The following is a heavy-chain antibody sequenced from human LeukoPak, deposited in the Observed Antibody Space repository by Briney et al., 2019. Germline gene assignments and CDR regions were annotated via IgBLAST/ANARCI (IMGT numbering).Heavy chain of an antibody. J-gene: IGHJ3*02. CDR2: IYYSGIT. Sequence: SSETLSLTCTVSGGSISSYFWSWIRQPPGKGLECIGYIYYSGITNYNPSLKSRVTISIDTSKNQFSLKLSSVTAADTAVYYCARAHSSSPGRGAFDIWGQGTMVTVSS. CDR3: ARAHSSSPGRGAFDI. D-gene: IGHD6-6*01. CDR1: GGSISSYF. V-gene: IGHV4-59*01.